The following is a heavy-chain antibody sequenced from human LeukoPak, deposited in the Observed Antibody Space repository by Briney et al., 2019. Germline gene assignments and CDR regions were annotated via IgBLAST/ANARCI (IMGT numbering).Heavy chain of an antibody. CDR1: GYTFTGDY. V-gene: IGHV1-2*02. Sequence: ASVKVSCKDSGYTFTGDYLHLVRQAPGQGLEWMGWINPNSGGTKYAQKFQGRVTMTRYTSISTAYMELSRLRSDDTAVDYCASLMAKDLYEPWGQGTLVTVSS. CDR2: INPNSGGT. D-gene: IGHD5-24*01. CDR3: ASLMAKDLYEP. J-gene: IGHJ5*02.